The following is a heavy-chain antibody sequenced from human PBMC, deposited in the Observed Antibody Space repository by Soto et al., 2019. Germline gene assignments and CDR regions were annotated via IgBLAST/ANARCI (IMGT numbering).Heavy chain of an antibody. CDR2: VSYDAGYK. V-gene: IGHV3-30*18. Sequence: QVQLVESGGGMVQPGRSLRLSCTVSGFTFSTYDMHWVRQAPCKGLEWVAVVSYDAGYKNYADSVKGRFTISRDNSKNTLYLQMNGLRPEDTAVYYCAKVSISKSSAVTFDSWGQGTLVTVSS. J-gene: IGHJ4*02. CDR1: GFTFSTYD. CDR3: AKVSISKSSAVTFDS. D-gene: IGHD2-15*01.